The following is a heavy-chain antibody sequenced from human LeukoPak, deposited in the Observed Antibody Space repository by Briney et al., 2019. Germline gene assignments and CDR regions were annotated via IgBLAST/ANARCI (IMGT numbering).Heavy chain of an antibody. J-gene: IGHJ3*02. V-gene: IGHV3-74*03. CDR3: ARSKGWYSTDAFDI. CDR1: GFTFSSHW. D-gene: IGHD6-19*01. Sequence: GGSLRLSCAASGFTFSSHWMHWVRQAPGKGLVWVSRINGDGSNTTYADSVEGRFTISRDNAKNTLYLQMNSLRAEDTAVYHCARSKGWYSTDAFDIWGQGTMVTVSS. CDR2: INGDGSNT.